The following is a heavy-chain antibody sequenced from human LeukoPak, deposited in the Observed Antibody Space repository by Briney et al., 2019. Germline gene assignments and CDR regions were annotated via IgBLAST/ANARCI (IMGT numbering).Heavy chain of an antibody. V-gene: IGHV3-74*01. CDR2: IDRDGSST. J-gene: IGHJ4*02. CDR3: AKGRTQWELLPPFDY. Sequence: GGSLRLSCIVSGFIFRNYWMNWVRQALGKGLEWVSRIDRDGSSTTYADSVTGRFTISLDNGKNTVFLQMSSLTVEDTAVYYCAKGRTQWELLPPFDYWGQGTLVTVSS. D-gene: IGHD1-26*01. CDR1: GFIFRNYW.